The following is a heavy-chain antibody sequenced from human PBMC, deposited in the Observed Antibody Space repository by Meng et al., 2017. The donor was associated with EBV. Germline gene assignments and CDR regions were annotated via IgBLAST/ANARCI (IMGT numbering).Heavy chain of an antibody. D-gene: IGHD4-17*01. CDR1: GGILRSFA. V-gene: IGHV1-69*12. CDR3: ASAEHYGDYVFEY. Sequence: QVKWVQVGTKAKQPGSSVTSSCKTSGGILRSFAISWVRQAPGQGLEWMGGIIPLFHTTNYAQKFQGRLHIIADESSATTYMELSSLRSEDTAIYYCASAEHYGDYVFEYWGQGTLVTASS. CDR2: IIPLFHTT. J-gene: IGHJ4*02.